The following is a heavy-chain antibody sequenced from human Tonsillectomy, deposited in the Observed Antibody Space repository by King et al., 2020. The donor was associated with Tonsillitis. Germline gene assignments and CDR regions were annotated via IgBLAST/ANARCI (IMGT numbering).Heavy chain of an antibody. V-gene: IGHV3-48*03. D-gene: IGHD1-26*01. J-gene: IGHJ4*02. Sequence: EGQLVQSGGGLVQPGGSLRISCAASGFTFSDYEMNWVRQAPGKGLEWVSFISSSGYTTHYAASVKGRFTISRVNAKNSVFLQMNNLRPEDTAVYYCASATTRRFDYWGQGTLVTVSS. CDR1: GFTFSDYE. CDR3: ASATTRRFDY. CDR2: ISSSGYTT.